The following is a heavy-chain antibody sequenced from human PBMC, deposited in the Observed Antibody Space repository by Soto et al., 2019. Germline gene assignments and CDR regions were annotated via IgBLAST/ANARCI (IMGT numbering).Heavy chain of an antibody. CDR1: GFSFSSYN. J-gene: IGHJ4*02. CDR3: VRDPNGDTSGPPS. CDR2: INRGSSST. V-gene: IGHV3-48*01. Sequence: EVQLVESGGGLVQPGGSLRLSCAASGFSFSSYNMNWVRQAPGKGLEWVSYINRGSSSTFYADSVKGLFTISRDNAENSLYLQVNSLRAEDTAVYYCVRDPNGDTSGPPSWGQGTLVTVSS. D-gene: IGHD4-17*01.